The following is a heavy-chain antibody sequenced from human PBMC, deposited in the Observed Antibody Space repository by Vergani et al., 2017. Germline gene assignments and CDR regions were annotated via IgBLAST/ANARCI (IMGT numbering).Heavy chain of an antibody. D-gene: IGHD3-10*01. J-gene: IGHJ6*03. CDR3: TTAMVRGYYYYYMDV. Sequence: EVQLVESGGGLVKPGGSLRLSCAASGFTFSNAWMSWVRQAPGKGLEWVGRIKRKTDGGTTDYAAPVKGRFTISRDDSKNTLYLQMNSLKTEDTAVYYCTTAMVRGYYYYYMDVWGKGTTVTVS. CDR2: IKRKTDGGTT. V-gene: IGHV3-15*01. CDR1: GFTFSNAW.